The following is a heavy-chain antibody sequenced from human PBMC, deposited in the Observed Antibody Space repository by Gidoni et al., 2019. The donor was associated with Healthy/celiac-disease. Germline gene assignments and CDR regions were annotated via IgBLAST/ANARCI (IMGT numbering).Heavy chain of an antibody. CDR1: GGSFSGYY. Sequence: QVQLQQWGAVLLKPSETLSLTCAVYGGSFSGYYWSWIRQPPGKGLEWIGEINHSGSTNYNPSLKSRVTISVDTSKNQFSLKLSSVTAADTAVYYCATTTAGWFDPWGQGTLVTVSS. D-gene: IGHD4-4*01. V-gene: IGHV4-34*01. CDR3: ATTTAGWFDP. CDR2: INHSGST. J-gene: IGHJ5*02.